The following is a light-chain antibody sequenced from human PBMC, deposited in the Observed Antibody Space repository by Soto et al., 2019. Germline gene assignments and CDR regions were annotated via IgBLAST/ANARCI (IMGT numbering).Light chain of an antibody. Sequence: EIVLTQSPATLSLSPGEAATLSCRASQSVRSYLAWYQQKPGQAPRLLIYDTFKRATGIPARFSGSGSGTDFTLTISSLEPEDFAVYYCQQRKNWPGTFGQGTKLEIK. CDR2: DTF. CDR1: QSVRSY. V-gene: IGKV3-11*01. CDR3: QQRKNWPGT. J-gene: IGKJ2*01.